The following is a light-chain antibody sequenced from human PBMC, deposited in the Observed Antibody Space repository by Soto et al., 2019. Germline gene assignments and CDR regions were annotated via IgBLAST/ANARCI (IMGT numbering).Light chain of an antibody. CDR2: EVS. J-gene: IGLJ3*02. CDR3: CSYAGSSTS. V-gene: IGLV2-23*02. CDR1: SSDVGNYNL. Sequence: QSALTQPASVSGSPGQSITISCTGTSSDVGNYNLVSWYQQHPGKAPKLMIYEVSKRPSGISNRFSGSKSGNTASLTISGLQAEDEADYYCCSYAGSSTSFGGGTKLTV.